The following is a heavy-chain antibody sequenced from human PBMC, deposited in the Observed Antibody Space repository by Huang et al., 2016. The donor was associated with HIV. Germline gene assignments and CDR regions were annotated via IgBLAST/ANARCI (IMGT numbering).Heavy chain of an antibody. Sequence: LQESGPGLVGPSETLSLTCAVSGDSFNSNTFYWGWIRRPPGKALEWIGSIYYSGTTYYKPALKRRARIAVDASKNRIFLHLRSVTAADTGVYYCARTGVAVSDDPEYFQHWGQGALGTIS. V-gene: IGHV4-39*02. J-gene: IGHJ1*01. D-gene: IGHD3-3*01. CDR2: IYYSGTT. CDR1: GDSFNSNTFY. CDR3: ARTGVAVSDDPEYFQH.